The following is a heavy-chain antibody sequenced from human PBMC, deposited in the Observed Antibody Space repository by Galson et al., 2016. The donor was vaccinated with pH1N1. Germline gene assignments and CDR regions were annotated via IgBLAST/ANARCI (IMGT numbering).Heavy chain of an antibody. Sequence: SLRLSCAASGFTFSAYALGWVRLAPGGGLEWVSAITVGENARFYADSVQGRFTISRDDSKSTLYLQMNSLRAEDTARYYCARDGRKGWDFDYWGQGVLVTVSS. CDR2: ITVGENAR. J-gene: IGHJ4*02. CDR3: ARDGRKGWDFDY. D-gene: IGHD3-16*01. V-gene: IGHV3-23*01. CDR1: GFTFSAYA.